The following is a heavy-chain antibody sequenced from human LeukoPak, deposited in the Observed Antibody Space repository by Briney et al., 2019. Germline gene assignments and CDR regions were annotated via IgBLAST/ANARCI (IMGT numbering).Heavy chain of an antibody. V-gene: IGHV3-30*02. D-gene: IGHD5-18*01. J-gene: IGHJ3*02. CDR3: AKDQWIQLWLRAFDI. CDR1: GFTFSSYG. Sequence: PGGSLRLSCAASGFTFSSYGMHWVRQAPGKGLEWVAFIRYDGSNKYYADSVKGRFTISRDNSKNTLYLQMNSLRAGDTAVYYCAKDQWIQLWLRAFDIWGQGTMVTVSS. CDR2: IRYDGSNK.